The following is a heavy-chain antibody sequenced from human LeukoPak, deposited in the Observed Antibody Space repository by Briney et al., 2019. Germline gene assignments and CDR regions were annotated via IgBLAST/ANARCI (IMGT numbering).Heavy chain of an antibody. CDR1: GGSISSGDYY. CDR3: GGTGSGYYRY. D-gene: IGHD3-22*01. V-gene: IGHV4-30-4*01. CDR2: IHYSGST. J-gene: IGHJ4*02. Sequence: PSETLSLTCTVSGGSISSGDYYWSWIRQPPGKGLEWIGYIHYSGSTYYNPSLKSRVTISVDTSKNQFSLKLSSVTAADTAVYYCGGTGSGYYRYWGQGTLVTVSS.